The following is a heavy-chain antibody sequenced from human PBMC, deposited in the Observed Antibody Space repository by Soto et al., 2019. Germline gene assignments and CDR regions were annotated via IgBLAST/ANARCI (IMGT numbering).Heavy chain of an antibody. CDR3: ARDIGYSSSGPYFDY. CDR2: ISYDGSNK. CDR1: GFTFSSYA. J-gene: IGHJ4*02. Sequence: GGSLRLSCAASGFTFSSYAMHWVRQAPGKGLEWVAVISYDGSNKYYADSVKGRFTISRDNSKNTLYLQMNSLRAEDTAVYYCARDIGYSSSGPYFDYWGQGTLVTVSS. V-gene: IGHV3-30-3*01. D-gene: IGHD6-13*01.